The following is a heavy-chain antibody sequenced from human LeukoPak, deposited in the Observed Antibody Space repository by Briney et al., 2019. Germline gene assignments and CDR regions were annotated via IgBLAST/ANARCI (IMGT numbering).Heavy chain of an antibody. V-gene: IGHV1-69*01. D-gene: IGHD2-2*01. J-gene: IGHJ3*01. Sequence: ASVKVSCKASGGTFSSYAISWVRQAPGQGLEWMGGIIPIFGTANYAQKLQGRVTITADESTSTAYMELSSLRSEDTAVFYCARDCSSTSCYEEGAFDFWGQGTMVTVSS. CDR2: IIPIFGTA. CDR1: GGTFSSYA. CDR3: ARDCSSTSCYEEGAFDF.